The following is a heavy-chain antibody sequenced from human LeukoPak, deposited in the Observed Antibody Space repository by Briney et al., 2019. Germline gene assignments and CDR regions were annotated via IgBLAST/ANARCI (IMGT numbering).Heavy chain of an antibody. CDR2: IYYSGST. Sequence: SETLSLTCTVAGGSISSYYWSWIRQPPGKGLEWIGYIYYSGSTNYNPSLKSRVTISVDTSKNQFSLKLSSVTTADTAVYYCARDRRDGYSYWLDYWGQGTLVTVSS. D-gene: IGHD5-24*01. CDR1: GGSISSYY. CDR3: ARDRRDGYSYWLDY. V-gene: IGHV4-59*01. J-gene: IGHJ4*02.